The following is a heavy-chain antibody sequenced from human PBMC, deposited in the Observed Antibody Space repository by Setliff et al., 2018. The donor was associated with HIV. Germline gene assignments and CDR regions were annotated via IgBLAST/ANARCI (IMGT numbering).Heavy chain of an antibody. J-gene: IGHJ5*02. Sequence: PSETLSLTCAVSGGSISSSNWWSWVRQPPGKGLEWIGEIYHSGSTNYNPSLKSRVTISVDKSKNQFSLKLSSVTAADTAVYYCAREGPHGSSSWWGGHNRFDPWGQGTLVTVSS. CDR2: IYHSGST. D-gene: IGHD6-13*01. CDR3: AREGPHGSSSWWGGHNRFDP. CDR1: GGSISSSNW. V-gene: IGHV4-4*02.